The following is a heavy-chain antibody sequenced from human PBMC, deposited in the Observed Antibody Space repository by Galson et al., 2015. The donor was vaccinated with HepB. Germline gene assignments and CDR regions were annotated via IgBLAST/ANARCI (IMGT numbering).Heavy chain of an antibody. J-gene: IGHJ4*02. D-gene: IGHD5-24*01. V-gene: IGHV4-39*01. Sequence: SETLSLTCTVSGGSISSSNYYWGWIRQPPGKGLEWIGSNFYSGSTYYNPSLKGRVTISVETSKNQLSLKVNSATAADTAFYYCASGRRDGYRYFDYWGQGTLVTVSS. CDR1: GGSISSSNYY. CDR2: NFYSGST. CDR3: ASGRRDGYRYFDY.